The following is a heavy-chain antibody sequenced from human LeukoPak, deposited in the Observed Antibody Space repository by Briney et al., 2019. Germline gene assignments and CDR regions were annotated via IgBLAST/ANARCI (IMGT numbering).Heavy chain of an antibody. CDR2: ISAYNGNT. CDR1: GYTFTSYG. CDR3: ARVRHSSGWYFSIRSLHFDY. D-gene: IGHD6-19*01. J-gene: IGHJ4*02. V-gene: IGHV1-18*01. Sequence: ASVKVSCKASGYTFTSYGISWVRQAPGQGLEWMGWISAYNGNTNYAQKLQGRVTMTTDTSTSTAYMELRSLRSDDTAVYYCARVRHSSGWYFSIRSLHFDYWGQGTLVTVSS.